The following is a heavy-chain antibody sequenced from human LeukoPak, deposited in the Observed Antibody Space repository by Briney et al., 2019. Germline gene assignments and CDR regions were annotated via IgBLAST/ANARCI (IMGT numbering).Heavy chain of an antibody. D-gene: IGHD4-11*01. Sequence: GGSLRLSCVASGYTFTSYYMHWVRQAPGQGLEWMGIINPSGGSTSYAQKFQGRVTMTRDTSTSTVYMELSSLRSEDTAVYYCARDRWARGDYSNGDGSGRTYYFDYWGQGTLVTVSS. CDR3: ARDRWARGDYSNGDGSGRTYYFDY. CDR2: INPSGGST. V-gene: IGHV1-46*01. J-gene: IGHJ4*02. CDR1: GYTFTSYY.